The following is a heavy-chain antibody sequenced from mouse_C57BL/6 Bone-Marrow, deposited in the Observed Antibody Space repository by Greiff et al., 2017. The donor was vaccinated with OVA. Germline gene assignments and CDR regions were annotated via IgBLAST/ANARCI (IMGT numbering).Heavy chain of an antibody. CDR1: GYTFTSYW. V-gene: IGHV1-61*01. D-gene: IGHD1-1*02. J-gene: IGHJ2*01. CDR2: IDPSDSET. CDR3: ASLMVGDFGY. Sequence: VQLQQPGAELVRPGSSVKLSCKASGYTFTSYWMDWVKQRPGQGLEWIGNIDPSDSETHYNQKFKDKATLTVDKSSSPAYMQISSLTSEASAVYYCASLMVGDFGYWGQGTTLTVSA.